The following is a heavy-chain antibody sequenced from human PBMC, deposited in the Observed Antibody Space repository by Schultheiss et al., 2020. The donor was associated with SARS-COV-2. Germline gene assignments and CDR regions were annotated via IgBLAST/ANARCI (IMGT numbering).Heavy chain of an antibody. CDR1: GGSISSYY. CDR3: ATSPYYDFWSGVYYYGMDV. V-gene: IGHV4-59*01. D-gene: IGHD3-3*01. J-gene: IGHJ6*02. Sequence: SETLSLTCTVSGGSISSYYWSWIRQHPGKGLEWIGYIYYSGSTYYNPSLKSRVTISVDTSKNQFSLKLSSVTAADTAVYYCATSPYYDFWSGVYYYGMDVWGQGTTVTVSS. CDR2: IYYSGST.